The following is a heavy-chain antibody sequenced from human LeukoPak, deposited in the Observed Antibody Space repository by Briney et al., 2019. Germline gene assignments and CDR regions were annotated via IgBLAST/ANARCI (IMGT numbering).Heavy chain of an antibody. CDR1: GFSLTTSGVG. D-gene: IGHD2-21*01. CDR3: ALTSQYSTFGY. V-gene: IGHV2-5*02. J-gene: IGHJ4*02. CDR2: IYWDDDE. Sequence: SGPTLVNPTQTLTLTCTFSGFSLTTSGVGVGWVRQPPGKALEWLAIIYWDDDERYSPPLKSRLTITKDTSKNQVVLTMTNMDPVDTATYYCALTSQYSTFGYWGQGTLITVSS.